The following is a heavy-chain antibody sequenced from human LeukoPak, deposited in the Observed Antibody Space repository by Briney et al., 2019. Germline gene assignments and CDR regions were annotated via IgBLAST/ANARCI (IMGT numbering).Heavy chain of an antibody. D-gene: IGHD2-15*01. CDR1: GYTFTSYD. CDR2: MNPISGNT. J-gene: IGHJ2*01. Sequence: ASVKVSCKASGYTFTSYDISWVRQATGQGLEWMGWMNPISGNTGYAQKFQGRVTMTRSTSISTAYMELSSLRSEDTAVYYCARPYCSGGDCLRYFDLWGRGTLSLSPQ. V-gene: IGHV1-8*01. CDR3: ARPYCSGGDCLRYFDL.